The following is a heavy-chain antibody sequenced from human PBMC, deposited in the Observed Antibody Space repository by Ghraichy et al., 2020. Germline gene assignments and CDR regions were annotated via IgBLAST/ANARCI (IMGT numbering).Heavy chain of an antibody. D-gene: IGHD3-22*01. J-gene: IGHJ4*02. Sequence: GESLNISCAASGFTFSSYSMHWVRQAPGKGLEWVSSISSKGHYLYYADSMKGRFTISRDNAKNSLYLKINSLTAEDSAVYYCARERLYYYDGSGHYFFDFWGQGTLVTVSS. V-gene: IGHV3-21*01. CDR1: GFTFSSYS. CDR2: ISSKGHYL. CDR3: ARERLYYYDGSGHYFFDF.